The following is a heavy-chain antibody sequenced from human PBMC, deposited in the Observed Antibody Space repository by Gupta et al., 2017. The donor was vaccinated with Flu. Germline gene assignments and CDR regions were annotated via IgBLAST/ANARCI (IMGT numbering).Heavy chain of an antibody. J-gene: IGHJ3*02. CDR1: GGTFSSYA. CDR2: IIPIFGTA. Sequence: QVQLVQSGAEVKKPGSSVKVSCKAPGGTFSSYAISWVRQAPGQGLEWMGGIIPIFGTANYAQKFQGRVTITADESTSTAYMELSSLRSEDTAVYYCARGGEDEYSSSSDAFDIWGQGTMVTVSS. D-gene: IGHD6-6*01. V-gene: IGHV1-69*01. CDR3: ARGGEDEYSSSSDAFDI.